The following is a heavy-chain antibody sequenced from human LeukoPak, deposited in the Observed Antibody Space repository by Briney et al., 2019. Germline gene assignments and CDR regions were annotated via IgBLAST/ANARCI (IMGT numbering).Heavy chain of an antibody. CDR2: IYYSGST. V-gene: IGHV4-39*07. Sequence: SETLSLTCTVSGGSISSSSYYWGWIRQPPGKGLEWIGSIYYSGSTYYNPSLKSRVAISVDTSKNRFSLKLRSVTAADTAVYYCARDLVTVTKGFDIWGQGTMVSVSS. D-gene: IGHD4-17*01. J-gene: IGHJ3*02. CDR1: GGSISSSSYY. CDR3: ARDLVTVTKGFDI.